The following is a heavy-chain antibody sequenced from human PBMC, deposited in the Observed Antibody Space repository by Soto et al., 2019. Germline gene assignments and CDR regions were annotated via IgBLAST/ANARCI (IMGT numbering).Heavy chain of an antibody. CDR1: GFTFSMYW. CDR2: IKQDGGEK. CDR3: VRDQLILPADDFYYGVDV. J-gene: IGHJ6*02. V-gene: IGHV3-7*03. Sequence: EVQLVESGGGSVQHGESLRLSCVASGFTFSMYWMCWVRQGPGKGLHWVARIKQDGGEKYYVDSVKGRFTVSRDNAKNSLYLQLHSLSADDAAIYYCVRDQLILPADDFYYGVDVWGQVTTVTVSS.